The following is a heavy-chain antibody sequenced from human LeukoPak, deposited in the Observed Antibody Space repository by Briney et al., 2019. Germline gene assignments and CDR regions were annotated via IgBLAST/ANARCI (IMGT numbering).Heavy chain of an antibody. D-gene: IGHD3-22*01. V-gene: IGHV4-59*01. CDR1: GGSISSYY. Sequence: SETLSLTCTVSGGSISSYYWSWIRQPPGKGLEWIGYIYYSGSTNYNPSLKSRVTISVDTSKNQFSLKLSSVTAADTAVYYCARARVYYDSSGYPPYYFDYWGQGTLVTVSS. CDR2: IYYSGST. CDR3: ARARVYYDSSGYPPYYFDY. J-gene: IGHJ4*02.